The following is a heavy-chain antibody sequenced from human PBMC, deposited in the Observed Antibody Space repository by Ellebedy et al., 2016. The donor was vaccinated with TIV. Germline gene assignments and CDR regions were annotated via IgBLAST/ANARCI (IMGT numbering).Heavy chain of an antibody. D-gene: IGHD1-26*01. Sequence: ASVKVSCXASGGTFSSYAISWVRQAPGQRLEWMGWINAGNGNTKYSQKFQGRVTITRDTSASTAYMELSSLRSEDTAVYYCASSGSYYSFDYWGQGTLVTVSS. CDR2: INAGNGNT. J-gene: IGHJ4*02. CDR1: GGTFSSYA. V-gene: IGHV1-3*01. CDR3: ASSGSYYSFDY.